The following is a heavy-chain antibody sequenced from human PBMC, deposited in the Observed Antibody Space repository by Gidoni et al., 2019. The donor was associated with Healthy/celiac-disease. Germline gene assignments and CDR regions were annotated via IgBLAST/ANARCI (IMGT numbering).Heavy chain of an antibody. CDR1: GGSISSRNW. J-gene: IGHJ3*02. CDR2: IYHSGST. Sequence: QVQLQESGPGLVKPSGTLSLTCAVSGGSISSRNWWSWVRQPPGKGLEWIGEIYHSGSTNYNPTLKSRVTISVDKSKNQFSLKLSSVTAADTAVYYCARDLAHDSSGYYSDAFDIWGQGTMVTVSS. CDR3: ARDLAHDSSGYYSDAFDI. D-gene: IGHD3-22*01. V-gene: IGHV4-4*02.